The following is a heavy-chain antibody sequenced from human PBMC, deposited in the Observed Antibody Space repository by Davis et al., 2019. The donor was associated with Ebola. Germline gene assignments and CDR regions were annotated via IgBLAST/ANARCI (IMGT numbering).Heavy chain of an antibody. V-gene: IGHV1-69*06. Sequence: SVKVSCKASGYTFTSYGISWVRQAPGQGLEWMGGIIPIFGTANYAQKFQGRVTMTEDTSTDTAYMELSSLRSEDTAVYYCAVDILTAVDYWGQGTLVTVSS. D-gene: IGHD3-9*01. CDR2: IIPIFGTA. CDR1: GYTFTSYG. J-gene: IGHJ4*02. CDR3: AVDILTAVDY.